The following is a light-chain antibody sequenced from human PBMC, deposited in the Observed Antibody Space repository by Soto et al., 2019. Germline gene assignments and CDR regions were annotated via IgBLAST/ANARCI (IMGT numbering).Light chain of an antibody. V-gene: IGKV3-15*01. Sequence: MVMTQSPATLSVSPGERATLSCRAGQSVSSDVAWYQQKPSQAPRLLIYGASTRATGIPARFSGSGSGTEFSLTISSLESEDSAVYYCQHYNNGWAFGQGTKVEIK. CDR1: QSVSSD. J-gene: IGKJ1*01. CDR2: GAS. CDR3: QHYNNGWA.